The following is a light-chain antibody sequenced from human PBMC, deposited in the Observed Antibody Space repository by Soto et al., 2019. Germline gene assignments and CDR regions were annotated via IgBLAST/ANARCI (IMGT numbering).Light chain of an antibody. CDR1: QSVSSSY. CDR2: GAS. CDR3: QQYGSSLYT. V-gene: IGKV3-20*01. Sequence: EIVLTQSPGTLSLSPGERATLSCRASQSVSSSYFTWYQQKPGQAPRLLIYGASSRATGIPDGFSGSGSGTDFTLTISRLEPEDFAVYYCQQYGSSLYTVGQGTKLESK. J-gene: IGKJ2*01.